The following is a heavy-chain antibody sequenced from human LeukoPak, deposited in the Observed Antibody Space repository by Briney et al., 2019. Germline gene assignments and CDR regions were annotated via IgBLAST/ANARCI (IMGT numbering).Heavy chain of an antibody. J-gene: IGHJ4*02. CDR2: IYYSGST. CDR1: GGSISSYY. D-gene: IGHD4-17*01. Sequence: PSETLSLTCTVSGGSISSYYWSWIRQPPGKGLEWIGYIYYSGSTNYNPSLKSRVTISVDTSKNQFSLKLSSVPAADTAVYYCARDKFTYGYWGQGTLVTVSS. CDR3: ARDKFTYGY. V-gene: IGHV4-59*01.